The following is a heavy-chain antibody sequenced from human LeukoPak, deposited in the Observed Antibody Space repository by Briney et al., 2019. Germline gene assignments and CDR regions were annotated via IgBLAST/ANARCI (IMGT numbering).Heavy chain of an antibody. CDR3: ARESGIAAALDL. J-gene: IGHJ5*02. CDR2: IDPSSTYI. CDR1: GFTFRSYS. Sequence: GGSLRLSCAASGFTFRSYSMNWVRQAPGKGLEWVSAIDPSSTYIYYADSVKGRFTISRDNAENSLYLQMNSLRVEDTAVYYCARESGIAAALDLWGQGTLVTVSS. V-gene: IGHV3-21*01. D-gene: IGHD6-13*01.